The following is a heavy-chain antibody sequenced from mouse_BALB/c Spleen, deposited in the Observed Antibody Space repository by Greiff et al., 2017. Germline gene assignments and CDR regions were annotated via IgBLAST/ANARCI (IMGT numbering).Heavy chain of an antibody. Sequence: VQLQQSGSVLVRPGASVKLSCKASGYTFTSSWMHWAKQRPGQGLEWIGEIHPNSGNTNYNEKFKGKATLTVDTSSSTAYVDLSSLTSEDSAVYYCARGDGYYRYAMDYWGQGTSVTVSS. J-gene: IGHJ4*01. V-gene: IGHV1S130*01. D-gene: IGHD2-3*01. CDR1: GYTFTSSW. CDR3: ARGDGYYRYAMDY. CDR2: IHPNSGNT.